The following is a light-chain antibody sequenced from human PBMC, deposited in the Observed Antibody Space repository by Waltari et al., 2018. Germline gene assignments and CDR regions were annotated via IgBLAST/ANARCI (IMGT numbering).Light chain of an antibody. J-gene: IGLJ3*02. Sequence: SYVLTQAPSVSVAPGQTANITWGGNKIGGKSVHSYQQKPGQAPVLVVYDDNDRPSGIPERFSGSNSGNTATLTISRVEAGDEADYSCEVWDPTTDHPVFGGGTRLTVL. V-gene: IGLV3-21*02. CDR2: DDN. CDR3: EVWDPTTDHPV. CDR1: KIGGKS.